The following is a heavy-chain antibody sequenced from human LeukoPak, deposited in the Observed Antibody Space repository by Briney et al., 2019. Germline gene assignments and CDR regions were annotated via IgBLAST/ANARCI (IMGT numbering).Heavy chain of an antibody. CDR2: IIPIFGTA. J-gene: IGHJ6*02. CDR1: GGTFSSYA. CDR3: ARGRGYCSGGSCYGGYYYGMDV. D-gene: IGHD2-15*01. V-gene: IGHV1-69*01. Sequence: ASVKVSCKASGGTFSSYALSWVRQAPGQGLEWMGGIIPIFGTANYAQKFQGRVTITADESTSTAYMELSSLRSEDTAVYYCARGRGYCSGGSCYGGYYYGMDVWGQGTTVTVSS.